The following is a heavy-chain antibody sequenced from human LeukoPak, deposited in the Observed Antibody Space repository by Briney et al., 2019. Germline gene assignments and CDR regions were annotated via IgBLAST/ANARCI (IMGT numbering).Heavy chain of an antibody. J-gene: IGHJ5*02. Sequence: SETLSLTCTVSGGSISSSTYYGGWIRQPPGKGLEWIGSIFYSGNTYYNPSLKSRVTISIDTSKNQFSLKLTSVTAADTAVYYCARSRRTAVFDPWGQGILVTVSS. CDR1: GGSISSSTYY. CDR2: IFYSGNT. CDR3: ARSRRTAVFDP. V-gene: IGHV4-39*07. D-gene: IGHD6-6*01.